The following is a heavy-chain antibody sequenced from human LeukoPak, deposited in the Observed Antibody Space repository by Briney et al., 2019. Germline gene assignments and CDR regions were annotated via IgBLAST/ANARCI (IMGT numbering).Heavy chain of an antibody. J-gene: IGHJ5*02. V-gene: IGHV4-59*08. CDR3: ARLTARSWFDP. D-gene: IGHD1-14*01. CDR2: ISYSGST. CDR1: GGSITSDY. Sequence: PSETLSLTCTVSGGSITSDYWSWIRQPPGTGLECIGYISYSGSTNSNPSLKSRVTISIDTSKNQFSLKLSSVTATDTAVYDCARLTARSWFDPWGPGTLVTVSS.